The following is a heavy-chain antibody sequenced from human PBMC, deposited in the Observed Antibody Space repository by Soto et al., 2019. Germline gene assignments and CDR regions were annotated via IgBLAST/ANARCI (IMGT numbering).Heavy chain of an antibody. Sequence: QVQLVQSGAEVKKPGSSVKVSCKASGGAFSDYAFSWVRQAPGQGLEWLGGIMPIFRAPDSTQKFQGRGTITADEFTRTAYMEMNSLRSEDTAVYYCASWLKGPDIGNYYYGMDVWGQGTTVTVS. D-gene: IGHD2-15*01. V-gene: IGHV1-69*12. CDR3: ASWLKGPDIGNYYYGMDV. CDR1: GGAFSDYA. CDR2: IMPIFRAP. J-gene: IGHJ6*02.